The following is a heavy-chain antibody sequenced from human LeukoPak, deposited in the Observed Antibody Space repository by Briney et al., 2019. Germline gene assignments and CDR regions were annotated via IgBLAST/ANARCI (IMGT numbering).Heavy chain of an antibody. Sequence: SETLSLTCAVYGGSFSGYYWSWIRQPPGKGLEWIGEINHSGSTNYNPSLKSRVTISVDTSKNQFSLKLSSVTAADTAVYYCARGRVLRSPTLYDYWGQGTLVTVSS. CDR3: ARGRVLRSPTLYDY. CDR2: INHSGST. V-gene: IGHV4-34*01. D-gene: IGHD3-3*01. CDR1: GGSFSGYY. J-gene: IGHJ4*02.